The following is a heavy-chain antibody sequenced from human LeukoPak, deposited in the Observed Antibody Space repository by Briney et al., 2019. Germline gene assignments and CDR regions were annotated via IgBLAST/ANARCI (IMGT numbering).Heavy chain of an antibody. Sequence: GGSLRLSCAASGFTFSSYGMHWVRQAPGKGLERVAVISYDGSNKYYADSVKGRFTISRDNSKSTLYLQMNSLRAEDTAVYYCAKDFTVGATGGWGQGTLVTVSS. D-gene: IGHD1-26*01. CDR1: GFTFSSYG. CDR2: ISYDGSNK. J-gene: IGHJ4*02. CDR3: AKDFTVGATGG. V-gene: IGHV3-30*18.